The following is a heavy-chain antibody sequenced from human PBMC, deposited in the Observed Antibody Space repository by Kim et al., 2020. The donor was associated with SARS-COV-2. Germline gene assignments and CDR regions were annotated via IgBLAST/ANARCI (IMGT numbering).Heavy chain of an antibody. D-gene: IGHD6-13*01. CDR3: ATSGSSWTRSGWFDP. Sequence: PKRPGRVTMTEDTSTDTAYMELSSLRSEDTAVYYCATSGSSWTRSGWFDPWGQGTLVTVSS. V-gene: IGHV1-24*01. J-gene: IGHJ5*02.